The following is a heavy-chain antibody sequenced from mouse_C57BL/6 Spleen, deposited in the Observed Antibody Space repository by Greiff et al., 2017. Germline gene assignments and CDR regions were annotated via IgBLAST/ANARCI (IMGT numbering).Heavy chain of an antibody. D-gene: IGHD1-1*01. CDR3: AREGVYYYGSSYFDV. CDR2: IYPRDGST. V-gene: IGHV1-78*01. Sequence: VQLQQSDAELVKPGASVKISCKVSGYTFTDHTIHWMKQRPEQGLEWIGYIYPRDGSTKYNEKFKGKATLTADKSSSTAYMQLNSLTSEDSAVYFCAREGVYYYGSSYFDVWGTGTTGTVSS. J-gene: IGHJ1*03. CDR1: GYTFTDHT.